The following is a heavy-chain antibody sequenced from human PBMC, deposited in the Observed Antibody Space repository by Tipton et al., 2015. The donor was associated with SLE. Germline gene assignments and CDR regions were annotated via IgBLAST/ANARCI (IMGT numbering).Heavy chain of an antibody. CDR2: IYYSGST. V-gene: IGHV4-39*01. Sequence: TLSLTCTVSGGSISSSSYYWGWIRQPPGKGLEWIGSIYYSGSTYYNTSLKSRVTISVDTSKNQFSLKLSSVTAADTAVYYCARGIAPDYWGQGTLVTVSS. J-gene: IGHJ4*02. CDR3: ARGIAPDY. CDR1: GGSISSSSYY. D-gene: IGHD6-13*01.